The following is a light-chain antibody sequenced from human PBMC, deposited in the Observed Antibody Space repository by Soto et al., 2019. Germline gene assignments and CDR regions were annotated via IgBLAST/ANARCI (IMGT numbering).Light chain of an antibody. V-gene: IGLV1-44*01. J-gene: IGLJ1*01. Sequence: QSALTQPPSASGAPGQTVTISCSGSSSNIGSHTVSWYQQLPGAAPKLLIYTNTQRPSGVPVRFSGSKSGTSASLAISGLLSEDEADYYCAVWDDSLYVFGPGTKLTVL. CDR2: TNT. CDR1: SSNIGSHT. CDR3: AVWDDSLYV.